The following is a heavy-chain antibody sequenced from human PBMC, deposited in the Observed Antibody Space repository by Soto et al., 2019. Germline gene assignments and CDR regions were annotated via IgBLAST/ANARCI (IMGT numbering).Heavy chain of an antibody. CDR1: GFTFTNYW. D-gene: IGHD2-15*01. CDR2: IDGVGTGT. CDR3: TTVVEY. J-gene: IGHJ4*02. Sequence: EVQLVQSGGGSVQPGGSLRLSCAASGFTFTNYWMHWVRQVPGKGLVWVSRIDGVGTGTSYSDSVRGRFTISRDNAEKTLYLQMNSLRAEDTAVYYCTTVVEYWGQGTLVTGSS. V-gene: IGHV3-74*01.